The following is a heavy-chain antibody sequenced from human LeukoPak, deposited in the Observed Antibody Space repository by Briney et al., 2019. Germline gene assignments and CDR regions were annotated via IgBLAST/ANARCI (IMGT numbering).Heavy chain of an antibody. CDR3: AKDGLQSSEWSPPLNS. D-gene: IGHD3-3*01. V-gene: IGHV3-23*01. Sequence: GGSLRLSCAISGFTLNMYSMSWVRQAPGKGLEWVSLISGHAGSTQYADSVEGRFTISRDIRKNTLYPQMYSLRAEDTATYYCAKDGLQSSEWSPPLNSWGQGTLVTVSA. CDR1: GFTLNMYS. J-gene: IGHJ4*02. CDR2: ISGHAGST.